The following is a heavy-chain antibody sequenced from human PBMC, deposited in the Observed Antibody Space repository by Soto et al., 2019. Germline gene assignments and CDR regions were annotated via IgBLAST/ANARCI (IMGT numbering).Heavy chain of an antibody. J-gene: IGHJ4*02. CDR3: ARGRGAAADYFDF. CDR2: ISGSTSHT. CDR1: RFTFSDYY. Sequence: QVQLVESGGGLVKPGGSLRLSCAVSRFTFSDYYMTWIRQAPGTELQWVSYISGSTSHTNYADSVKGRFTISRDNAKNSLFLQMNSLRAEDTAVYYCARGRGAAADYFDFWGQGTLVTVSS. V-gene: IGHV3-11*05. D-gene: IGHD6-13*01.